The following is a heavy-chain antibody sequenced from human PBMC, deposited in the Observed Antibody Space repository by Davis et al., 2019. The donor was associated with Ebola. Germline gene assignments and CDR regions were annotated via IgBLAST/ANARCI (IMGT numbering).Heavy chain of an antibody. CDR2: IYYSGST. D-gene: IGHD6-19*01. CDR3: ARGLRIAVAGTPP. J-gene: IGHJ5*02. V-gene: IGHV4-59*12. Sequence: PGGSLRLSCTVSGGSISSYYWSWIRQPPGKGLEWIGYIYYSGSTYYNPSLKSRVTISVDTSKNQFSLKLSSVTAADTAVYYCARGLRIAVAGTPPRGQGTLVTVSS. CDR1: GGSISSYY.